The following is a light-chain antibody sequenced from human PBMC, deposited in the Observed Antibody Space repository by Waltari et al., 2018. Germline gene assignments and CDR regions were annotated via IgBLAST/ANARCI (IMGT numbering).Light chain of an antibody. CDR2: GVS. J-gene: IGKJ1*01. Sequence: NVLTQSPDTMSLSPGERATLSCRASQTASKVYLSWYQQKPGQPPRLLSYGVSNRATGIPDRFSGSGSGTDFTLTINRLEPEDFAVYYCQQYDRSPRTFGQGTQVDIK. CDR1: QTASKVY. CDR3: QQYDRSPRT. V-gene: IGKV3-20*01.